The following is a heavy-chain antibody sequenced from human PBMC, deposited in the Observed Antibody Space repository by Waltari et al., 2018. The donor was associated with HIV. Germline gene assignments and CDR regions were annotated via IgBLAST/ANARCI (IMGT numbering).Heavy chain of an antibody. CDR1: GYSISSGYY. V-gene: IGHV4-38-2*01. Sequence: QVQLQESGPGLVKPSETLSLTCAVSGYSISSGYYWGWIRQPPGKGLEWIGSIYHSGSTYYNPSLKSRVTISVDTSKNQFSLKLSSVTAADTAVYYCASYLAATLRQPGAFDIWGQGTMVTVSS. CDR2: IYHSGST. J-gene: IGHJ3*02. CDR3: ASYLAATLRQPGAFDI. D-gene: IGHD2-15*01.